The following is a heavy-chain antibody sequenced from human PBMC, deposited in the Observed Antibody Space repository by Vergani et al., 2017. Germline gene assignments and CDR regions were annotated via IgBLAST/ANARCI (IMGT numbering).Heavy chain of an antibody. V-gene: IGHV3-74*01. CDR2: VNPEGTNT. CDR1: GFTFSRHW. D-gene: IGHD6-6*01. Sequence: EVQLVESGGGLVQPGGSLRLSCAASGFTFSRHWMHWVRQAPGKGLVWVSRVNPEGTNTPYADSVKGRFTISRDNAKNMMYLQLNSLRDEDTAVYYCAKAARPGYYYYYMDVWGKGTTVTVSS. CDR3: AKAARPGYYYYYMDV. J-gene: IGHJ6*03.